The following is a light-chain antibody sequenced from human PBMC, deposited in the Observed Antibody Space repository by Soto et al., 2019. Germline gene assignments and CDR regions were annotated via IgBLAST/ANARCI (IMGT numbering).Light chain of an antibody. CDR2: GAS. CDR1: QSVSSSY. CDR3: QQNCSSPWT. J-gene: IGKJ1*01. Sequence: EIVLTQSPGTLSLSPGERATLSCRASQSVSSSYLAWYQQKPGQAPRLLIYGASSRATGIPDWFSGSGTGSDYTLTISRLEPDDFAVYYCQQNCSSPWTFGQGTKVEIK. V-gene: IGKV3-20*01.